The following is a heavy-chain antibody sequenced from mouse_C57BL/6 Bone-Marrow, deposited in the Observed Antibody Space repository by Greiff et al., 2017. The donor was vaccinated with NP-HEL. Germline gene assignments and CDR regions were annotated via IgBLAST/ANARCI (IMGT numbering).Heavy chain of an antibody. D-gene: IGHD1-1*01. CDR3: AGITTVVATGYWYFDV. Sequence: EVQLVESGGGLVQPGGSLSLSCAASGFTFTDYYMSWVRQPPGKALEWLGFIRNKANGYTTEYSASVKGRFTISRDNSQSILYLQMNALRAEDSATYYCAGITTVVATGYWYFDVWGTGTTVTVSS. J-gene: IGHJ1*03. CDR2: IRNKANGYTT. CDR1: GFTFTDYY. V-gene: IGHV7-3*01.